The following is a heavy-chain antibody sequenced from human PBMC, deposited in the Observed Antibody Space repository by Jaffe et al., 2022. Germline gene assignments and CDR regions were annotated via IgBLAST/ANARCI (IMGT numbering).Heavy chain of an antibody. D-gene: IGHD1-26*01. Sequence: QITLKESGPTLVKPTQTLTLTCTFSGFSLSTNGVGVGWIRQPPGKALEWLALIYWDDHKRYSPSLKSRLTITKDTSKNQVVLTLTNMEPVDKATYYCAHRGGHDAFDIWGQGTMVTVSS. CDR2: IYWDDHK. V-gene: IGHV2-5*02. CDR1: GFSLSTNGVG. CDR3: AHRGGHDAFDI. J-gene: IGHJ3*02.